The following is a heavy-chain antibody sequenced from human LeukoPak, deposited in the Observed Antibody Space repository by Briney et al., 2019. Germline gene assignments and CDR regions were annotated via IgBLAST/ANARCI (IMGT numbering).Heavy chain of an antibody. D-gene: IGHD6-25*01. V-gene: IGHV3-30*07. CDR1: GFTFSSYA. Sequence: GGSLRLSCAASGFTFSSYAMHWVRQAPGKGLEWVAVISYDGSNKYYADSVKGRFTISRDNSKNTLYLQMNSLRAEDTAVYYCARRAAATGGLDWGQGTLVIVSS. CDR3: ARRAAATGGLD. CDR2: ISYDGSNK. J-gene: IGHJ4*02.